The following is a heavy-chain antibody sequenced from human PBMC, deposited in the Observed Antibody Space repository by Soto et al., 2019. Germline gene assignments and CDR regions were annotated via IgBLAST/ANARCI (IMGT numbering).Heavy chain of an antibody. J-gene: IGHJ5*02. Sequence: SETLSLTCPVTGGAISGYYWTCMRQSAGGGLEWIGLIYNSGCTNYNPSLKSRATISLDTSMNRFSLRLSSVTAADRAVYYCERGQRFSDCCDPGRQGTLVTVS. CDR2: IYNSGCT. CDR1: GGAISGYY. CDR3: ERGQRFSDCCDP. V-gene: IGHV4-4*07. D-gene: IGHD3-3*01.